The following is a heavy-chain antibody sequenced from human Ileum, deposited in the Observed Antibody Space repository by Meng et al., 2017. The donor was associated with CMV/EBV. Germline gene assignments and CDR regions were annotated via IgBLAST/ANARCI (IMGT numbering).Heavy chain of an antibody. CDR1: GFSLASPAEG. Sequence: SGFSLASPAEGVGWIRQPPGKALEWIALLYWDGDRRLSPSLRNRLTITKDTSKNQVVLTLTSMDPADTGTYYCAHRPSTVSFYWYFDVWGRGTLVTVSS. J-gene: IGHJ2*01. V-gene: IGHV2-5*02. D-gene: IGHD4-17*01. CDR3: AHRPSTVSFYWYFDV. CDR2: LYWDGDR.